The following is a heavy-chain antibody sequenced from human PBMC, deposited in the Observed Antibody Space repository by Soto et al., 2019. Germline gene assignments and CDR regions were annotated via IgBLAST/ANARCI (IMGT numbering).Heavy chain of an antibody. CDR3: ARDSLLHDYVWGSYPYGVYFQH. V-gene: IGHV1-69*01. Sequence: QVQLVQSGAEVKKPGSSVKVSCKASGGTFSSYAISWVRQAPGQGLEWMGGIIPIFGTANYAQKFQGRVTITADESTSTAYMELSSLRSEDTAVYYCARDSLLHDYVWGSYPYGVYFQHCGQGTLVTVSS. J-gene: IGHJ1*01. D-gene: IGHD3-16*02. CDR2: IIPIFGTA. CDR1: GGTFSSYA.